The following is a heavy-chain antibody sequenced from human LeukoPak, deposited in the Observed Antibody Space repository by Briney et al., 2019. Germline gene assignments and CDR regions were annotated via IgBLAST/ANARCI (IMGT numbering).Heavy chain of an antibody. CDR3: AKGPLRGTAAATDY. D-gene: IGHD2-2*01. CDR1: GGSISSYY. J-gene: IGHJ4*02. Sequence: PSETLSLTCTVSGGSISSYYWSWIRQPPGKGLEWIGYIYYSGSTNYNPSLKSRVTISVDTSKNQFSLKLSSVTAADTAVYYCAKGPLRGTAAATDYWGQGTLVTVSS. CDR2: IYYSGST. V-gene: IGHV4-59*01.